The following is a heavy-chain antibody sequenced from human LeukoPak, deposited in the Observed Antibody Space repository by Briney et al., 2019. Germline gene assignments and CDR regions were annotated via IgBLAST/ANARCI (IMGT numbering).Heavy chain of an antibody. D-gene: IGHD3-22*01. J-gene: IGHJ4*02. CDR2: IYSGGST. CDR3: ARSNYYDSSGYYNFDY. CDR1: GFTVSSNY. V-gene: IGHV3-66*01. Sequence: AGGSLRLSCAASGFTVSSNYMSWVRQAPGKGLEWVSVIYSGGSTYYADSVKGRFTISRDNSKNTLYLQMNSLRAEDTAVYYCARSNYYDSSGYYNFDYWGQGTLVTVSS.